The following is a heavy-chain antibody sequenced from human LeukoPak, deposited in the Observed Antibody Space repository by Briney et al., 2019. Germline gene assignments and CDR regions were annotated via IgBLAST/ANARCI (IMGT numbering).Heavy chain of an antibody. CDR3: AKMPVSYSSGWTNFDY. CDR2: LSGSGSST. Sequence: GGSLRLSCAASGFTFSNYAMSWVRPAPGKGLEWVSGLSGSGSSTYYADPVKGRFTISRDNSKNTLYLQMNSLRAGDTAVYFCAKMPVSYSSGWTNFDYWGQGTLVTVSS. CDR1: GFTFSNYA. J-gene: IGHJ4*02. V-gene: IGHV3-23*01. D-gene: IGHD6-19*01.